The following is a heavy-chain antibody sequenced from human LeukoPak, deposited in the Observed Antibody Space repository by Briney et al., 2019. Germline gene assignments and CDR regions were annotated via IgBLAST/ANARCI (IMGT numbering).Heavy chain of an antibody. V-gene: IGHV4-39*01. CDR3: ARNNSVVRGALDY. CDR2: IYYSGST. Sequence: SETLSLTCTVSGASFSSSTYYWGWIRQPPGKGLEWIGSIYYSGSTYYDPSLKSRVTISVDTSKNQFSLRLTSVTAADTAVYYCARNNSVVRGALDYWGQGILVTVSS. D-gene: IGHD3-10*01. J-gene: IGHJ4*01. CDR1: GASFSSSTYY.